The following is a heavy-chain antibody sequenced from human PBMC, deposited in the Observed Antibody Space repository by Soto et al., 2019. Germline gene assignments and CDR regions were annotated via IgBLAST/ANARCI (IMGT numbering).Heavy chain of an antibody. CDR2: IHYSGST. CDR1: RGSSRSSSYY. J-gene: IGHJ3*02. Sequence: SETLSLTCTVSRGSSRSSSYYWGWIRQPPGKGLEWIASIHYSGSTHYKPSLKSRVTISVDTSKNQVSLRLRSVTAADTAVYYCARNRINPSRPGDAFDIWGQGTMVTVS. CDR3: ARNRINPSRPGDAFDI. V-gene: IGHV4-39*01.